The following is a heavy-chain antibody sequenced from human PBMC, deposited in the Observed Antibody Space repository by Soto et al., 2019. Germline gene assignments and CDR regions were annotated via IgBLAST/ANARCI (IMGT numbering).Heavy chain of an antibody. CDR1: GFTFSSYA. V-gene: IGHV3-30-3*01. J-gene: IGHJ4*02. CDR3: ARDARLYYGSGSYYYYFDY. D-gene: IGHD3-10*01. CDR2: ISYDGSNK. Sequence: GGSLRLSCAASGFTFSSYAMHWVRQAPGKGLEWVAVISYDGSNKYYADSVKGRFTISRDNSKNTLYLQMNSLRAEDTAVYYCARDARLYYGSGSYYYYFDYWGQGTLVTVSS.